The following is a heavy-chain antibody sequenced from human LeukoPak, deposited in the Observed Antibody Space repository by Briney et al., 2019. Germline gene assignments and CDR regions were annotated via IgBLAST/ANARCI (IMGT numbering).Heavy chain of an antibody. CDR1: GGSISSYY. CDR3: ARGYQGFWRPYYYYYMDV. J-gene: IGHJ6*03. V-gene: IGHV4-59*12. D-gene: IGHD3-3*01. Sequence: SETLSLTCTVSGGSISSYYWSWIRQPPGKGLERIGYIYYSGSTNYNPSLKSRVTISVDTSKNQFSLKLSSVTAADTAVYYCARGYQGFWRPYYYYYMDVWGKGTTVTVSS. CDR2: IYYSGST.